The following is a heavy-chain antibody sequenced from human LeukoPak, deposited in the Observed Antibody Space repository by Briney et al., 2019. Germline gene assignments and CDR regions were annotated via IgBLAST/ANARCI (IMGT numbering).Heavy chain of an antibody. CDR3: ARVDLRAAYFDY. V-gene: IGHV3-7*01. CDR2: IKLDGSEK. D-gene: IGHD2-15*01. J-gene: IGHJ4*02. Sequence: GGSLRLSCAASGFTFSSFWMTWVRQAPGKGLEWVANIKLDGSEKYYVDSVKGRFTVSRDNAKNSLYLQMNSLRAEDTAVYYCARVDLRAAYFDYWGQGTLVTVSS. CDR1: GFTFSSFW.